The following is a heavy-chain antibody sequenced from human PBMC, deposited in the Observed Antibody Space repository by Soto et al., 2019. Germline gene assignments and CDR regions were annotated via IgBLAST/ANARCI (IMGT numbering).Heavy chain of an antibody. CDR3: ARMQLVPTRGYYYYYMDV. CDR2: IYYSGST. J-gene: IGHJ6*03. Sequence: SETLSLTCTVSGGSISSGGYYWSWIRQHPGKGLEWIGYIYYSGSTYYNPSLKSRVTISVDTSKNQFSLKLSSVTAADTAVYYCARMQLVPTRGYYYYYMDVWGKGTTVTVSS. D-gene: IGHD6-6*01. V-gene: IGHV4-31*03. CDR1: GGSISSGGYY.